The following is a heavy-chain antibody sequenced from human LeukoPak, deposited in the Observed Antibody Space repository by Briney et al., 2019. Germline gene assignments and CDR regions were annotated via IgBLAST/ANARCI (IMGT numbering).Heavy chain of an antibody. V-gene: IGHV3-48*03. J-gene: IGHJ6*03. Sequence: GGSLRLSCAASGFTFRSSEMNWVRQAPGKGLEWVSYISDGGKTKYYADSVKGRFTISRDNAKNSLYLQMNSLRAEDTAVYYCARVRKGFGEFSYYYYYVDVWGKGTTVTISS. D-gene: IGHD3-10*01. CDR3: ARVRKGFGEFSYYYYYVDV. CDR2: ISDGGKTK. CDR1: GFTFRSSE.